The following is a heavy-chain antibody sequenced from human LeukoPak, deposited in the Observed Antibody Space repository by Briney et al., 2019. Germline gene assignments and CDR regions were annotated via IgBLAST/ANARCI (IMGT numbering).Heavy chain of an antibody. J-gene: IGHJ4*02. V-gene: IGHV3-66*02. CDR3: AKDRGTYDFWSGYYDY. CDR1: GFTFSRYW. D-gene: IGHD3-3*01. Sequence: GGSLRLSCAASGFTFSRYWMSWVRQAPGKGLEWVSVIYSGGSTYYADSVKGRFTISRDNSKNTLYLQMNSLRAEDTAVYYCAKDRGTYDFWSGYYDYWGQGTLVTVSS. CDR2: IYSGGST.